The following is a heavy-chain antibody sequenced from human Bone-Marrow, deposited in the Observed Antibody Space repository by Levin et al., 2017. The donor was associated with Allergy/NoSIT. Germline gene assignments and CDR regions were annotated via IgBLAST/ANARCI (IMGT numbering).Heavy chain of an antibody. Sequence: SGPTLVKPPQTLTLTCTFSGFSLSTSGMCVSWIRQPPGKALEWLARIDWDDDKYYSTSLKTRLTISKDTSKNQVVLTMTNMDPVDTATYYCARINTMVRGASGLGFDPWGQGTLVTVSS. CDR1: GFSLSTSGMC. CDR2: IDWDDDK. D-gene: IGHD3-10*01. V-gene: IGHV2-70*11. J-gene: IGHJ5*02. CDR3: ARINTMVRGASGLGFDP.